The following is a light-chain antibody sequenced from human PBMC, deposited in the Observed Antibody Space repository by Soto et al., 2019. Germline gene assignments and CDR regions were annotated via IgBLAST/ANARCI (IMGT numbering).Light chain of an antibody. V-gene: IGKV3-20*01. CDR3: QQYGTAGQVT. CDR2: GTS. Sequence: EFVLSQSPGTLSLSPRDRATFSCRATQSVGDIYLAWYQQKAGQAPRLLIHGTSRRATGIPDRFSGSRSGTDFNLTISRLEAEDFAMYYCQQYGTAGQVTFGQGTRLENK. J-gene: IGKJ5*01. CDR1: QSVGDIY.